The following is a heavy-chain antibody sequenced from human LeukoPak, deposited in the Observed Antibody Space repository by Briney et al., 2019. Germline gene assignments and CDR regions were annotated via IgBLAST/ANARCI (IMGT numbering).Heavy chain of an antibody. CDR2: IYPGDSDT. V-gene: IGHV5-51*01. CDR1: GYSFTSYW. CDR3: ARHVGDGLRDYYYGMDV. D-gene: IGHD3-10*01. J-gene: IGHJ6*02. Sequence: GESLKISCKGSGYSFTSYWIGWVRQMPGKGLEWMGIIYPGDSDTRYSPSFQGQVTISADKSISTAYLQWSSLKASDTAMYYCARHVGDGLRDYYYGMDVWGQGTTVTVSS.